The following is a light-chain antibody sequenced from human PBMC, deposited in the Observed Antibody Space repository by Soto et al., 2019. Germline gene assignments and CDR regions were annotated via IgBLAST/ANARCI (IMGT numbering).Light chain of an antibody. V-gene: IGKV1-27*01. CDR1: QDIRDH. CDR2: TSS. J-gene: IGKJ3*01. Sequence: DFQMTQSPSSLSASVGDRVTITCRASQDIRDHLAWYLQKPGKVPQLLIHTSSPLHSGVTSRPSATGCGNDFTLTINSLPPEDVGVYCCQKCNGGPFTCGPGTTVDVK. CDR3: QKCNGGPFT.